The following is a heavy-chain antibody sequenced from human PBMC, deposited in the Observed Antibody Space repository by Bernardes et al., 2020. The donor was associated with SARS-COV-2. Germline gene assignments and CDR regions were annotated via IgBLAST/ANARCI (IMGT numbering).Heavy chain of an antibody. D-gene: IGHD2-15*01. CDR2: IYSTGST. Sequence: SETLSLTCNVSAGSINKSYWSWIRQPAGKGLEWIGRIYSTGSTDYNPSLNSRVTMSIDTSKNQFSLKLNSVTAADTAVYYCARCYGGEELRFDYWGQGILVTVSS. CDR3: ARCYGGEELRFDY. J-gene: IGHJ4*02. CDR1: AGSINKSY. V-gene: IGHV4-4*07.